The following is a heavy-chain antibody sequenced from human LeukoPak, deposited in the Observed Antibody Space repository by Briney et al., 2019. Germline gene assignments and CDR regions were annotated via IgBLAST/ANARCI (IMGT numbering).Heavy chain of an antibody. V-gene: IGHV3-7*03. D-gene: IGHD2-15*01. CDR1: GFTLSSYW. Sequence: GGSLRLSCAASGFTLSSYWMSWVRQAPGKGLEWVANIKQDGSEKYYVDSVKGRFTISRDNAKNSLYLQMNSLRAEDTAVYYCARARGRYCSGGSCFWSDYWGQGTLVTVSS. CDR2: IKQDGSEK. CDR3: ARARGRYCSGGSCFWSDY. J-gene: IGHJ4*02.